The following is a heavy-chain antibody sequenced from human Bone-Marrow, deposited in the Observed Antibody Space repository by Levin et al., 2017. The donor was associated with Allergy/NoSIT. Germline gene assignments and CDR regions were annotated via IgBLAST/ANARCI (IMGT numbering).Heavy chain of an antibody. V-gene: IGHV3-7*04. Sequence: GESLKISCAASGFTFNTYWMNWVRQAPGKGLEWVAIIKRDGSEKYYLDSVRGRFTISRDNVKNSLYLQMNNLRAEDTAVYYCAGGSGWLIDSWGQGTLVTVSS. D-gene: IGHD6-19*01. CDR1: GFTFNTYW. CDR2: IKRDGSEK. J-gene: IGHJ4*02. CDR3: AGGSGWLIDS.